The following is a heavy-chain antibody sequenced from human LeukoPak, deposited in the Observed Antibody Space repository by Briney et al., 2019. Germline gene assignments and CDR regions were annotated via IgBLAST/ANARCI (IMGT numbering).Heavy chain of an antibody. CDR1: RFALSSHW. V-gene: IGHV3-7*03. CDR2: VNRDGSET. Sequence: GGSLRLSCAASRFALSSHWMTWVRQVPGRGPEWVANVNRDGSETYYLDSVKGRFTISKDNAKNSLYLQMNSLRAEDTALYHCARNNGMDVWGQGTTVIVSS. J-gene: IGHJ6*02. CDR3: ARNNGMDV.